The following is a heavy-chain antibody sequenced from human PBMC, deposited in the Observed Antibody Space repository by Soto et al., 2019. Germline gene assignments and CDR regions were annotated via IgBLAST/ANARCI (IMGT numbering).Heavy chain of an antibody. V-gene: IGHV4-39*01. J-gene: IGHJ4*02. Sequence: QLQLQESGPGLVKPSETLSLTCTVSGGSISSSGHYWGWIRQPPGKGLEWIGSIYYGGSAYYNPSLKSRVTISVDTSKNQFSLKLNSVTAADTAVYYCARGSYYDSRGSDYWGQGTLVSVSS. D-gene: IGHD3-22*01. CDR3: ARGSYYDSRGSDY. CDR2: IYYGGSA. CDR1: GGSISSSGHY.